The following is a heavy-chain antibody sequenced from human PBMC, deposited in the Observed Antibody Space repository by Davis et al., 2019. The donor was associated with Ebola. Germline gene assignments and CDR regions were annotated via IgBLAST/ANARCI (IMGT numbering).Heavy chain of an antibody. Sequence: PGGSLRLSCAASGFVISSYVMSWVRRAPGKGLEWVSTLGLSADTYYADSVKGRFTISRDNSKNTLYLQMNGLRVEDTAIYYCAKDNRNIWSEVWGQGTMVNVSS. CDR1: GFVISSYV. V-gene: IGHV3-23*01. D-gene: IGHD2/OR15-2a*01. CDR2: LGLSADT. J-gene: IGHJ3*01. CDR3: AKDNRNIWSEV.